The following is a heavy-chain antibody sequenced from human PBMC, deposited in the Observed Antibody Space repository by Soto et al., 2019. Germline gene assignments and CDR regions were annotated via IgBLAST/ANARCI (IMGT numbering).Heavy chain of an antibody. Sequence: GESLKISCKASGYSFTNYWIGWVRQMPGKGLEWMGIVYPGDSDTRYSPSFQGQVTISADKSISTAYLQWSSLKASDTAMYYCARHLYSSTSDTQIDFWGQGTLVTVSS. CDR1: GYSFTNYW. CDR3: ARHLYSSTSDTQIDF. J-gene: IGHJ4*02. D-gene: IGHD6-13*01. CDR2: VYPGDSDT. V-gene: IGHV5-51*01.